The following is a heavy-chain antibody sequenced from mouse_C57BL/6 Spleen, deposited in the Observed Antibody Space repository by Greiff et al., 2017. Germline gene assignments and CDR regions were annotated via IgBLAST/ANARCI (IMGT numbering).Heavy chain of an antibody. CDR2: IHPNSGST. D-gene: IGHD2-4*01. Sequence: QVQLQQPGAELVKPGASVKLSCKASGYTFTSYWMHWVKQRPGQGLEWIGMIHPNSGSTNYNEKFKSKATLTVDKSSSTAYMQLSSLTSEDSAVYYCARSGIYYDYDGGFAYWGQGTLVTVSA. CDR3: ARSGIYYDYDGGFAY. J-gene: IGHJ3*01. V-gene: IGHV1-64*01. CDR1: GYTFTSYW.